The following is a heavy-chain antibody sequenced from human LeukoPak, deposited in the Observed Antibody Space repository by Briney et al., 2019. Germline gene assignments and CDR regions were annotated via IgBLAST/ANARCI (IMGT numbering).Heavy chain of an antibody. D-gene: IGHD2-21*01. CDR1: GFTLSSYA. J-gene: IGHJ4*02. CDR3: AKAPVTTCSGAYCYPFDY. CDR2: ISVSGNT. Sequence: GGSLRLSCAASGFTLSSYAMSWIRQAPGKGLEWVSAISVSGNTYHADSVKGRFTISRDSSKNTLYLQMNRLRAEDAAVYYCAKAPVTTCSGAYCYPFDYWGQGTLVTVSS. V-gene: IGHV3-23*01.